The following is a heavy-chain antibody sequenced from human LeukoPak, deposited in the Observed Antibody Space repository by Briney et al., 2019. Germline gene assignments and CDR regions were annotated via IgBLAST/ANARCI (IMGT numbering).Heavy chain of an antibody. V-gene: IGHV3-30*03. D-gene: IGHD6-19*01. CDR1: GFSFGNHG. Sequence: AGTSLRLSCVASGFSFGNHGMHWVRQAPGKGLEWVSVIARDGGAKFYADSVKGRFTLSRDNSKNMFFLQMNFLTVEDTAIYYCAREATWGQWYFDHWGQGTPVTVSS. CDR3: AREATWGQWYFDH. J-gene: IGHJ4*02. CDR2: IARDGGAK.